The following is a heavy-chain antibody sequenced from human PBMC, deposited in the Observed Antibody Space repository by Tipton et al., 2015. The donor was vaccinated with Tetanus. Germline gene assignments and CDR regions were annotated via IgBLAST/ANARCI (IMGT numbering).Heavy chain of an antibody. CDR1: GGSISGYS. CDR3: ARGSGWADF. D-gene: IGHD6-19*01. CDR2: FSYSGGT. J-gene: IGHJ4*02. Sequence: GLVKPSETLSLICTVSGGSISGYSWNWIRQPPGKGLEWLAYFSYSGGTNSNYSLKSRIPISQDTSKNQFSLRLTSVTAADTAVYYCARGSGWADFWGQGTQVTVSS. V-gene: IGHV4-59*12.